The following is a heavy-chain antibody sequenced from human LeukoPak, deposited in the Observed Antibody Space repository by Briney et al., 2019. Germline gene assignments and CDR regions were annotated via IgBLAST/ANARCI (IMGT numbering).Heavy chain of an antibody. J-gene: IGHJ3*02. Sequence: SETLSLTCTVSGGSISSHYWSWIRQPPGKGLEWIGYIYYSGSTNYNPSLKSRVTISVDTSKNQFSLKLSSVTAADTAVYYCARDVRDGYNLDAFDIWGQGTMVTVSS. CDR3: ARDVRDGYNLDAFDI. CDR1: GGSISSHY. D-gene: IGHD5-24*01. CDR2: IYYSGST. V-gene: IGHV4-59*11.